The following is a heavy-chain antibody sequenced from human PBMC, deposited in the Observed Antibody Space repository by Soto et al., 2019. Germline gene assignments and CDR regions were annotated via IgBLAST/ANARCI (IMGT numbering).Heavy chain of an antibody. D-gene: IGHD5-12*01. J-gene: IGHJ6*02. CDR2: IIPIFGTA. V-gene: IGHV1-69*06. CDR1: GGTFSSYA. CDR3: AGNRWLQLDYYYYYGMDV. Sequence: SVKVSCKASGGTFSSYAISWVRQAPGQGLEWMGGIIPIFGTANYAQKFQGRVTITADKSTSTAYMELSRLRSEDTAVYYCAGNRWLQLDYYYYYGMDVWGQGTTVTVSS.